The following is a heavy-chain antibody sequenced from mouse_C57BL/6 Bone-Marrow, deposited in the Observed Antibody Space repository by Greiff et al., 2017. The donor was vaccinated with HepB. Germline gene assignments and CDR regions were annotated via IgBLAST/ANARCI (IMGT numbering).Heavy chain of an antibody. Sequence: LQESGPELVKPGASVKISCKASGYAFSSSWMNWVKQRPGKGLEWIGRIYPGDGDTNYNGKFKGKATLTADKSSSTAYMQLSSLTSEDSAVYFCARWFGWGNYPLYAMDYWGQGTSVTVSS. D-gene: IGHD2-1*01. V-gene: IGHV1-82*01. CDR3: ARWFGWGNYPLYAMDY. J-gene: IGHJ4*01. CDR2: IYPGDGDT. CDR1: GYAFSSSW.